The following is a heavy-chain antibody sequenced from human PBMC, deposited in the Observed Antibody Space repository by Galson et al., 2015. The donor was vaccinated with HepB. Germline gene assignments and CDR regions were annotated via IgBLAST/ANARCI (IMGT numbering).Heavy chain of an antibody. Sequence: SLRLSCAASGFTFSSYSMNWVRQAPGKGPEWVSYISSSGSTIYYADSVKGRFTISRDNAKNSLYLQMNSLRDEDTAVYYCAIEHKDPVTMIVVATRGMDVWGQGTTVTVSS. CDR2: ISSSGSTI. CDR1: GFTFSSYS. CDR3: AIEHKDPVTMIVVATRGMDV. D-gene: IGHD3-22*01. J-gene: IGHJ6*02. V-gene: IGHV3-48*02.